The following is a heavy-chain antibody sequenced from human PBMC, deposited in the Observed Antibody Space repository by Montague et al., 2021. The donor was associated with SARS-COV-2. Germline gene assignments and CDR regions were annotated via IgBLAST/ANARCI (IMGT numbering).Heavy chain of an antibody. Sequence: AVVKPRKTLTLTCTFSGFSLSTSGMCVSWIRQPPGKALEWLARIDWDDDKYYSTSLKTRLTISKDTSKNQVVLTMTNMDPVDTATYYCARILATVNAFDIWGQGTMVTVSS. J-gene: IGHJ3*02. CDR2: IDWDDDK. D-gene: IGHD4-17*01. V-gene: IGHV2-70*11. CDR3: ARILATVNAFDI. CDR1: GFSLSTSGMC.